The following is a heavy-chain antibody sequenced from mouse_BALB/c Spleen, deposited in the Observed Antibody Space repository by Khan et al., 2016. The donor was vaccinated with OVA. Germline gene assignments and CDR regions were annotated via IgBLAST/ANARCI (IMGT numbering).Heavy chain of an antibody. J-gene: IGHJ2*01. CDR1: GYSFTGYF. V-gene: IGHV1-20*02. Sequence: EAQLQQSGPELVKPGASVKISCTASGYSFTGYFMNWVMQSHGKSLEWIGRINPHIGEAFFNQKFTGKATLTVDESSSQAHMELRSMASEDSAVYYCARKNGSDFDYWGQGTTLTVSS. CDR2: INPHIGEA. D-gene: IGHD1-1*01. CDR3: ARKNGSDFDY.